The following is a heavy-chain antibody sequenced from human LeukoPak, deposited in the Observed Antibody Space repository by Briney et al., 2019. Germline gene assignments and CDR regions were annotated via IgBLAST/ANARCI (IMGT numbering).Heavy chain of an antibody. Sequence: ASVKVSCKASGFTFTSSAMQWVRQARGQRLEWIGWIVVGRGNTNYAQKFQERVTITRDMSTSTAYMELSSLRSEDTAVYYCAATGDYDSSGYYDYWGQGTLVTVSS. D-gene: IGHD3-22*01. CDR1: GFTFTSSA. CDR2: IVVGRGNT. CDR3: AATGDYDSSGYYDY. V-gene: IGHV1-58*02. J-gene: IGHJ4*02.